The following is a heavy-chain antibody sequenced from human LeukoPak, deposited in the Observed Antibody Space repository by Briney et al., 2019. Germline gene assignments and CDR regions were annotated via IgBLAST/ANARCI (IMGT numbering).Heavy chain of an antibody. CDR2: IYHCDSDT. Sequence: GEPRKISCKGSGYSFTSYWIGWVRQMLGKGLKWMGIIYHCDSDTRYRPSFQGQVTISADKSISTAYLQWSSLKASDTAMYYCARGSTSLANWFDPWGQGTLVTVSS. V-gene: IGHV5-51*01. CDR1: GYSFTSYW. CDR3: ARGSTSLANWFDP. D-gene: IGHD2-2*01. J-gene: IGHJ5*02.